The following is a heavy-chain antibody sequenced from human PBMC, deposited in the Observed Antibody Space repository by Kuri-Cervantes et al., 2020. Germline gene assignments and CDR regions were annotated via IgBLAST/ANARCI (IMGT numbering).Heavy chain of an antibody. D-gene: IGHD4-17*01. CDR1: GYSISSGYY. Sequence: ESLKISCAVSGYSISSGYYWGWIWQPPGKGLEWIGSIYHIGSTYYNPSLKTRVTVSVGTSKNQFSLKLSSVTAADAAVYYCARLHYGDYVFDYWGQGTLVTVSS. V-gene: IGHV4-38-2*01. CDR3: ARLHYGDYVFDY. J-gene: IGHJ4*02. CDR2: IYHIGST.